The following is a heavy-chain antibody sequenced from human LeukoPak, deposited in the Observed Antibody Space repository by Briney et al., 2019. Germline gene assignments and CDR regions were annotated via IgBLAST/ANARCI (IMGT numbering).Heavy chain of an antibody. J-gene: IGHJ5*02. CDR1: GYSFTSYW. D-gene: IGHD6-13*01. V-gene: IGHV5-51*01. CDR3: ATLSGIAAAGKENWFDP. Sequence: NLGESLEISCKGSGYSFTSYWIGWVRQMPGKGLEWMGIIYPGDSDTRHSPSFQGQVTISADKSISTAYLQWSSLKASDTAMYYCATLSGIAAAGKENWFDPWGQGTLVTVSS. CDR2: IYPGDSDT.